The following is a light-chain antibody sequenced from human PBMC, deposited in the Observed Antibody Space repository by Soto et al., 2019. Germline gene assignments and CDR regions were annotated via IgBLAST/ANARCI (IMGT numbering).Light chain of an antibody. CDR3: ATWDDSLNARGV. CDR2: NIN. CDR1: RSNIGNNA. J-gene: IGLJ3*02. V-gene: IGLV1-44*01. Sequence: QSVLTQTPSASGTPGQTVTISCSGSRSNIGNNAVSWYQQFPGTAPKLLIYNINQRPSGVPDRFSGSKSGTSASLAISGLQSEDEADYYCATWDDSLNARGVFGGGTKLTVL.